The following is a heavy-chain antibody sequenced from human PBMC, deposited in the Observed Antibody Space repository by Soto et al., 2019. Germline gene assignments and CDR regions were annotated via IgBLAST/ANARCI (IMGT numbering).Heavy chain of an antibody. D-gene: IGHD3-3*01. CDR1: GYTFTSYG. CDR3: ARESYDFWSGYYSYYYYGMDV. J-gene: IGHJ6*02. CDR2: ISAYDVNT. Sequence: ASVPVSCQASGYTFTSYGISWVRQAPAQGVAGVGWISAYDVNTNYAQKLQSRVTMTTDTSTSTAYMKRRSLRSEDTAVYYCARESYDFWSGYYSYYYYGMDVWGQGTTVTVSS. V-gene: IGHV1-18*04.